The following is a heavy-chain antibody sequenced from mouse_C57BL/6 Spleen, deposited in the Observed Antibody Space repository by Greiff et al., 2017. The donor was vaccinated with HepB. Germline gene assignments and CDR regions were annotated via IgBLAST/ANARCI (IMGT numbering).Heavy chain of an antibody. CDR1: GFNIKDDY. D-gene: IGHD1-1*01. CDR2: IDPENGDT. CDR3: TPTTVVAPWYFDV. J-gene: IGHJ1*03. Sequence: EVQLQQSGAELVRPGASVKLSCTASGFNIKDDYMHWVKQRPEQGLEWIGWIDPENGDTEYASKFQGKATITADTSSNTAYLQLSSLTSEDTAVYYCTPTTVVAPWYFDVWGTGTTVTVSS. V-gene: IGHV14-4*01.